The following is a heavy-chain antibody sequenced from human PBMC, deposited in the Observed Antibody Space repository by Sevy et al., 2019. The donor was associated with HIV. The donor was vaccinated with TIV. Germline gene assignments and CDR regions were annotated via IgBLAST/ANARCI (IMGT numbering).Heavy chain of an antibody. CDR3: ARAMQDVVVPAAIRYGWFDP. V-gene: IGHV3-21*01. CDR1: GFTFSSYS. CDR2: ISSSSSYI. Sequence: GGSLRLSCAASGFTFSSYSMNWVRQAPGKGLEWVSSISSSSSYIYYADSVKGRFTISRDNAKNSLYLQMNSLRAEDTAVYYCARAMQDVVVPAAIRYGWFDPWGQGTLVTVSS. J-gene: IGHJ5*02. D-gene: IGHD2-2*02.